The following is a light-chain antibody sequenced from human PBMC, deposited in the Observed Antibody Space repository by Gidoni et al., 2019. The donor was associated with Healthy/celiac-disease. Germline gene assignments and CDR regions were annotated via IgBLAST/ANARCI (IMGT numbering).Light chain of an antibody. CDR3: QSYDSSNWV. J-gene: IGLJ3*02. V-gene: IGLV6-57*01. CDR2: EDN. Sequence: NFMLTQPHSVSTSPGKTVTSSCTRSRGSIASNYVQWYQQRPGSSPTTVIYEDNQKPSCVPDRFSGSIDSSSNSASLTISGLKTEDEADYYCQSYDSSNWVFGGGTKLTVL. CDR1: RGSIASNY.